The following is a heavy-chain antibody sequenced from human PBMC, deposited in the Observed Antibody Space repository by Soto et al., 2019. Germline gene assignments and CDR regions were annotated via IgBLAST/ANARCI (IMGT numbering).Heavy chain of an antibody. Sequence: GGSMRLSCAASGFNFSSYCMHWVRQAPGKGLEWVAVISYDGSNKYYADSVKGRFTISRDNSKNTLYLQMNSLRAEDTAVYYCARVISYYDSSGYYYAGAFDIWGQGTMVTVSS. CDR1: GFNFSSYC. J-gene: IGHJ3*02. CDR3: ARVISYYDSSGYYYAGAFDI. D-gene: IGHD3-22*01. CDR2: ISYDGSNK. V-gene: IGHV3-30*03.